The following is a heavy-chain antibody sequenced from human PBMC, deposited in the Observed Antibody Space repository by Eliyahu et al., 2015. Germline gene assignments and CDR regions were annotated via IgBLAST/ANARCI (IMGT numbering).Heavy chain of an antibody. CDR3: AKDIASGGVMTNFDH. Sequence: AASGFTFEDYAMHWVRQVPGKGLEWVASISWNSATIAYADSVKGRFTVSRDNAKDSLYLQMNSLRGDDTAFYYCAKDIASGGVMTNFDHWGQGTLVTVSS. V-gene: IGHV3-9*01. J-gene: IGHJ4*02. CDR1: GFTFEDYA. CDR2: ISWNSATI. D-gene: IGHD3-16*01.